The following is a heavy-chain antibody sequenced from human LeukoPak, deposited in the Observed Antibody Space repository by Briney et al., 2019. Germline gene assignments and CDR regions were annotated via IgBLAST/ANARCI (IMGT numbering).Heavy chain of an antibody. V-gene: IGHV1-69*04. CDR1: GGTFSSYA. J-gene: IGHJ6*02. CDR3: ASDPSPPNSDMDV. Sequence: ASVKVSRKASGGTFSSYAISWVRQAPGQGLEWMGRIIPIFGIANYAQKFHGRGTITADKSTSTAYMALSSLSSQDTPVYYCASDPSPPNSDMDVSGQGTTVTVSS. D-gene: IGHD2-2*01. CDR2: IIPIFGIA.